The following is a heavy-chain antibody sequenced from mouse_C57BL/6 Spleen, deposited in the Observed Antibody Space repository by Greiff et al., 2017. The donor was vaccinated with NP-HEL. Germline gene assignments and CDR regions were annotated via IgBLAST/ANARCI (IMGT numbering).Heavy chain of an antibody. CDR2: IYPRSGNT. CDR3: ARAPLYGSPHYFDY. V-gene: IGHV1-81*01. CDR1: GYTFTSYG. Sequence: VQLQQSGAELARPGASVKLSCKASGYTFTSYGISWVKQRTGQGLEWIGEIYPRSGNTYYNEKFKGKATLTADKSSSTAYMELRSLTSEDSAVYFCARAPLYGSPHYFDYWGQGTTLTVSS. D-gene: IGHD1-1*01. J-gene: IGHJ2*01.